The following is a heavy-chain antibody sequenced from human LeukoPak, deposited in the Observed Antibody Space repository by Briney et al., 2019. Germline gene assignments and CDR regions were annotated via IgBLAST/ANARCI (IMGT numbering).Heavy chain of an antibody. CDR3: ARDPVYYSRDGYKEGFDY. D-gene: IGHD5-24*01. CDR1: GYTLTELS. V-gene: IGHV1-24*01. J-gene: IGHJ4*02. Sequence: ASVKVSCKVSGYTLTELSMHWVRQAPGKGLEWMGDFDPEDGETIYAQKFQGRVTMTEDTSTDTAYMELSSLRSEDTAVYYCARDPVYYSRDGYKEGFDYWGQGTLVTVSS. CDR2: FDPEDGET.